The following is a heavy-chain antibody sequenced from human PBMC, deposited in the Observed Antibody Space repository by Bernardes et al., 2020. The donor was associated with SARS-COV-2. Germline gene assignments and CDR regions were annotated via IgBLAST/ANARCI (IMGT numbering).Heavy chain of an antibody. Sequence: ASVKVSCKASGFTFTSYGITWVRQAPGQGLEWVGWSTAYNWKTTYAPKFQGRVTMTTDTSTSTAYMELRRLTSDDTAVYYCARVARIAVVGDCDFWGPGTRVTVS. D-gene: IGHD6-13*01. CDR2: STAYNWKT. V-gene: IGHV1-18*01. CDR3: ARVARIAVVGDCDF. J-gene: IGHJ6*02. CDR1: GFTFTSYG.